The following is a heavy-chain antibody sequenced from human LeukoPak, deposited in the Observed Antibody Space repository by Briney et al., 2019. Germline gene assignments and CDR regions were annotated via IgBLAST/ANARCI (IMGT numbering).Heavy chain of an antibody. V-gene: IGHV4-34*01. CDR3: ARRARENWYFDL. Sequence: PSETLSLTCAVFGGSFSGYYWSWIRQPPGKGLEWIGEINHSGSTNSNPSLKSRVTISADTPKNQFSLKLSSVTAADTAVYYCARRARENWYFDLWGRGTLVTVSS. CDR2: INHSGST. J-gene: IGHJ2*01. CDR1: GGSFSGYY.